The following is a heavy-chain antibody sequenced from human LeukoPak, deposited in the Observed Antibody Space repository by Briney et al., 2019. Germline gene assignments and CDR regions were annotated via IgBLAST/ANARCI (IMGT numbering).Heavy chain of an antibody. Sequence: GGSLRLSCAASGYTSSNFAMNWVRQAPGKGLECVSSISGSTGRTYYADSVKGRFTISRDDSKNTVYLEVNNLRAEDTALYFCAKANCGSECFYIMDVWGQGTMVTVSS. D-gene: IGHD3-16*01. J-gene: IGHJ6*02. V-gene: IGHV3-23*01. CDR2: ISGSTGRT. CDR1: GYTSSNFA. CDR3: AKANCGSECFYIMDV.